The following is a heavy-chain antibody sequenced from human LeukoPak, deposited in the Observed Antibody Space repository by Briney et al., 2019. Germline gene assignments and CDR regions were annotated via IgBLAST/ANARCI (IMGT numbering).Heavy chain of an antibody. CDR3: AKGAASGLVDWFDP. CDR1: GFTFSNFA. CDR2: ITGDYAT. Sequence: GGSLRLSCAASGFTFSNFAMMWVRQAPGKGLEWVSSITGDYATYSADPAKGRFTTSRDNSKNIVYLQMDSLRDDDTAVYYCAKGAASGLVDWFDPWGQGTLVTVSS. J-gene: IGHJ5*02. V-gene: IGHV3-23*01. D-gene: IGHD3-22*01.